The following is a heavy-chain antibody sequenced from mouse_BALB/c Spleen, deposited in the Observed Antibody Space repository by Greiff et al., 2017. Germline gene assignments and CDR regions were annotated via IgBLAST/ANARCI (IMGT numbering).Heavy chain of an antibody. D-gene: IGHD1-1*01. Sequence: EVKLMESGGGLVQPGGSRKLSCAASGFTFSSFGMHWVRQAPEKGLEWVAYISSGSSTIYYADTVKGRFTISRDNPKNTLFLQMTSLRSEDTAMYYCARHYRGQLRGYAMDYWGQGTSVTVSS. V-gene: IGHV5-17*02. CDR1: GFTFSSFG. CDR2: ISSGSSTI. CDR3: ARHYRGQLRGYAMDY. J-gene: IGHJ4*01.